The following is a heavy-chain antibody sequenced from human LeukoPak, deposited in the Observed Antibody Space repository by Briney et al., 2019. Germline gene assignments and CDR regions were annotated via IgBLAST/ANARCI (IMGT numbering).Heavy chain of an antibody. V-gene: IGHV3-30*02. CDR3: AKDFIAMSDWEPLGY. CDR1: GFTFSSNG. Sequence: GGSQRLSCAASGFTFSSNGMHWGRQAPGKGLEWVAFIRYDGSNKYYADSVKGRFTISRDNSKNTLYLQMNSLRDEDTAVYYCAKDFIAMSDWEPLGYWGQGILVTVSS. J-gene: IGHJ4*02. CDR2: IRYDGSNK. D-gene: IGHD1-26*01.